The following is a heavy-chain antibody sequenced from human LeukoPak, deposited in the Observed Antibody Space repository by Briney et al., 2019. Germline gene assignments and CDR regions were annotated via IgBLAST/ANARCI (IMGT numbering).Heavy chain of an antibody. CDR2: INPNSGGT. CDR1: GYTFTGYY. J-gene: IGHJ4*02. Sequence: ASVKVSCKASGYTFTGYYMHWVRQAPGQGLEWMGWINPNSGGTNYAQKFQGRVTMTRDTSISTAYMELSRLRSDDTAVYYCARVGFIDSSGFNDYWGQGTLVTVSS. CDR3: ARVGFIDSSGFNDY. D-gene: IGHD3-22*01. V-gene: IGHV1-2*02.